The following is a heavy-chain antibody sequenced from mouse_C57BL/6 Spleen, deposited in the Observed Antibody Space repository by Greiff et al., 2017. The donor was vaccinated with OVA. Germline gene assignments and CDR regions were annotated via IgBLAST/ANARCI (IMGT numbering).Heavy chain of an antibody. CDR2: IWSDGST. CDR3: ARHGAYGSSHWYFDV. Sequence: VQLQESGPGLVAPSQSLSITCTVSGFSLTSYGVHWVRQPPGKGLEWLVVIWSDGSTNYTSALKSRLSISKDNSKSQVFLKMNSLQTDDTAMYYCARHGAYGSSHWYFDVWGTGTTVTVSS. J-gene: IGHJ1*03. D-gene: IGHD1-1*01. V-gene: IGHV2-6-1*01. CDR1: GFSLTSYG.